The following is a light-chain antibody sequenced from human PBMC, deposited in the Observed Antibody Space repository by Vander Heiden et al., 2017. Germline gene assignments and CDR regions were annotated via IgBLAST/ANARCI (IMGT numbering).Light chain of an antibody. CDR3: QVWYSSSDYRAYV. J-gene: IGLJ1*01. CDR1: NVGSKG. CDR2: DDS. Sequence: SYVVTQPPSVSVAPGQTATVPYEGGNVGSKGVHWYEQEPGQGAVLVVYDDSDRPSGLPERSSGTKSGNTATLTFSRVEAVDEADYYCQVWYSSSDYRAYVFGTGTKVTVL. V-gene: IGLV3-21*02.